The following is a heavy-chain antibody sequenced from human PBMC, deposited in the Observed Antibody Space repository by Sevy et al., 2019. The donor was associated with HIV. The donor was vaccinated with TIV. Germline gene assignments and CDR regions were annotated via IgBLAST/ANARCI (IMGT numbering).Heavy chain of an antibody. CDR3: AKGASAAGSRVLPHDY. CDR2: ISYDGSNK. J-gene: IGHJ4*02. D-gene: IGHD6-13*01. V-gene: IGHV3-30*18. CDR1: GVSFSSYG. Sequence: GGSLRLSCAASGVSFSSYGMHWVRQAPGKGLEWVAVISYDGSNKYYAESVNADSVKGRFTISRDNSKNTLYLQMNSLRAEDTAVYYCAKGASAAGSRVLPHDYWGQGTLVTVSS.